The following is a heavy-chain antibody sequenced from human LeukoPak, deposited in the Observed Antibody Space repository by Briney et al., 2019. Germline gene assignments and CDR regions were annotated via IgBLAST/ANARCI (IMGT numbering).Heavy chain of an antibody. CDR2: IYYSGST. Sequence: SGTLSLTCTVSGGSISSGGYYWSWIRQHPGKGLEWIGYIYYSGSTYYNPSLKSRVTISVDTSKNQFSLKLSSVTAADTAVYYCARVGRIVVVPAAMGWFDPWGQGTLVTVSS. CDR3: ARVGRIVVVPAAMGWFDP. CDR1: GGSISSGGYY. J-gene: IGHJ5*02. V-gene: IGHV4-31*03. D-gene: IGHD2-2*01.